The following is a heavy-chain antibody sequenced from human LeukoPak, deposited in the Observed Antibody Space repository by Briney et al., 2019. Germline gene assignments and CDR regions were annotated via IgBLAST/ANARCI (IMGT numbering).Heavy chain of an antibody. CDR3: ARLAAGGDFDF. CDR2: IRAYNDNT. CDR1: GYPFIEYG. J-gene: IGHJ4*02. V-gene: IGHV1-18*01. D-gene: IGHD6-13*01. Sequence: GASVKVSCKASGYPFIEYGISWLRQAPGQGPACMGCIRAYNDNTQYAPKFQGRVTMTRDTSTSTACMELRSLRSDDTAVYYCARLAAGGDFDFWGQGTQVTVSS.